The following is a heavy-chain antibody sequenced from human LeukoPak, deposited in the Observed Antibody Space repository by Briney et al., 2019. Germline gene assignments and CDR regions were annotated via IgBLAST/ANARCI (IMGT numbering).Heavy chain of an antibody. Sequence: GGSLRLSCAASGFTFSSYAMSWVRQAPGKGLEWVSGISGSGGSTYYADSVKGRFTISRDNSKNTLYLQMNSLRAEDTPVYYCAKGGGDYLIFYGMDVWGQGTAVTVSS. CDR2: ISGSGGST. V-gene: IGHV3-23*01. J-gene: IGHJ6*02. D-gene: IGHD4-17*01. CDR1: GFTFSSYA. CDR3: AKGGGDYLIFYGMDV.